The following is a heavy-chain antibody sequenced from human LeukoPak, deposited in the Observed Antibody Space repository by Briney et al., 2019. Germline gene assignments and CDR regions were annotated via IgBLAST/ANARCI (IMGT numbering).Heavy chain of an antibody. Sequence: SETLSLTCTVSGXSISSYYWSWIRQPPGKGLEWIGHIHYSGSTNHNPSLKSRVTISVDTSKNQFSLKLSSVTAADTAVYYCARTDSSGWYVFDYWGQGTLVTVSS. CDR1: GXSISSYY. V-gene: IGHV4-59*01. D-gene: IGHD6-19*01. CDR2: IHYSGST. J-gene: IGHJ4*02. CDR3: ARTDSSGWYVFDY.